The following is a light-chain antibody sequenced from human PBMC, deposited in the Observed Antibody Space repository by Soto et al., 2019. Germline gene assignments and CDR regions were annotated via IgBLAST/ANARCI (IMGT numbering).Light chain of an antibody. CDR3: AAWDDSLSGWV. CDR1: SSDVGGYNY. Sequence: QSVLTQPASVSGSPGQSITISCTGTSSDVGGYNYVSWYQQHPGKAPKLMIYDVSNRPSGVSNRFSGSKSGTSASLAISGLRSEDEADYYCAAWDDSLSGWVFGGGTKLTVL. V-gene: IGLV2-14*01. J-gene: IGLJ3*02. CDR2: DVS.